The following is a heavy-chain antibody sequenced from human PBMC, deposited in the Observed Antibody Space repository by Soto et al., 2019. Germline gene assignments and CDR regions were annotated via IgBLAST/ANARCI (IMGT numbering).Heavy chain of an antibody. CDR2: IYYSGST. Sequence: SETLSLTCTVSGGSISSYYWSWIRQPPGKGLEWIGYIYYSGSTNYNPSLKSRVTISVDTSKNQFSLKLSSVTAADTAVYYCAREAGTLDSNWFDPWGQGTLVTVSS. J-gene: IGHJ5*02. CDR1: GGSISSYY. V-gene: IGHV4-59*01. CDR3: AREAGTLDSNWFDP. D-gene: IGHD6-13*01.